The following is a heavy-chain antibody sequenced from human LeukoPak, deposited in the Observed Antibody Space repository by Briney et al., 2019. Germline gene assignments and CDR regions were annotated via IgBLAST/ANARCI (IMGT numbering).Heavy chain of an antibody. CDR1: GYTFTSYG. V-gene: IGHV1-18*01. CDR2: ISAYNGNT. J-gene: IGHJ4*02. D-gene: IGHD1-26*01. CDR3: ARDLVGATYFDY. Sequence: ASVKVSCKASGYTFTSYGISWLRQAPGQGLEWMGWISAYNGNTNYAQKLQGRVTMTTDTSTSTAYMELRSLRSDDTAVYYCARDLVGATYFDYWGQGTLVTVSS.